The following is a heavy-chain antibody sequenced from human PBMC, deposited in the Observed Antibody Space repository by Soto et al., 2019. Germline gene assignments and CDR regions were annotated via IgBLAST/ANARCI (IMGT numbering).Heavy chain of an antibody. CDR2: IKSKTDGGTT. D-gene: IGHD3-16*02. Sequence: EVQLVESGGGLVKPGGSLRLSCAASGFTFSNAWMSWVRQAPGKGLEWVGRIKSKTDGGTTDYAAPVKGRLTISRDDSKNTLYLQMNSLKTEDTAVYYCTTERMITFGGVIVSPEYCQHWGRGTLVTVSS. CDR1: GFTFSNAW. J-gene: IGHJ1*01. V-gene: IGHV3-15*01. CDR3: TTERMITFGGVIVSPEYCQH.